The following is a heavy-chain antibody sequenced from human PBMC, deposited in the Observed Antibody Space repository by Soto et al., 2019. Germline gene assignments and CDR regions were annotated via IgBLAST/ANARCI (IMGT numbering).Heavy chain of an antibody. V-gene: IGHV3-48*01. Sequence: PGGSLRLSCAASGFTFSTYGMNWVRQAPGKGLEWVSYISSSTSTIYSADSVKGRFTISRDNAKNSLYLQMNSLRSEDTAVYYCARDPISGSYYYYGMDVWGQGTTVTVSS. CDR1: GFTFSTYG. J-gene: IGHJ6*02. CDR3: ARDPISGSYYYYGMDV. CDR2: ISSSTSTI. D-gene: IGHD1-26*01.